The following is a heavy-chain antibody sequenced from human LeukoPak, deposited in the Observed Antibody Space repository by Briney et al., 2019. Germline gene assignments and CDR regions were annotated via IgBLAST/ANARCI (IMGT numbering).Heavy chain of an antibody. CDR3: AIGDNWNSPPFDY. Sequence: ASVKVSCKASGYTFTGYYMHWVRQAPGQGLEWMGWIDPNSGGTNYAQKFQGRVTMTRDTSISTAYMELSRLRSDDTAVYYCAIGDNWNSPPFDYWGQGTLVTVSS. J-gene: IGHJ4*02. D-gene: IGHD1-7*01. CDR1: GYTFTGYY. V-gene: IGHV1-2*02. CDR2: IDPNSGGT.